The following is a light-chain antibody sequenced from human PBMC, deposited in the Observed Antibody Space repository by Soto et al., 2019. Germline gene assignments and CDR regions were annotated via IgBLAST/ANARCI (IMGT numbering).Light chain of an antibody. Sequence: QSALTQPASVSGSPGQSITISCTGTSSDVGGYNYVSWYQQHPGKAPKLMIYDVSYRPSGVSNRFSGSKSGNTASLTISGLQAEDEADYYCSSYTSSTSYVLGTGTKLTVL. V-gene: IGLV2-14*03. J-gene: IGLJ1*01. CDR3: SSYTSSTSYV. CDR1: SSDVGGYNY. CDR2: DVS.